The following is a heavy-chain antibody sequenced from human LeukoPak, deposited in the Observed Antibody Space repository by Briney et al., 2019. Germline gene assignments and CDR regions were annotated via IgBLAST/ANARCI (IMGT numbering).Heavy chain of an antibody. CDR3: ARGRRGPSIAARIPSFDY. Sequence: PSETLSLTCAVYGGSFSGYYWSWIRQPPGKGLEWVGEINHSGSTNYNPSLKSRVTISVDTSRNQFSLKLSSVTAADTAVYYCARGRRGPSIAARIPSFDYWGQGTLVTVSS. V-gene: IGHV4-34*01. J-gene: IGHJ4*02. D-gene: IGHD6-6*01. CDR1: GGSFSGYY. CDR2: INHSGST.